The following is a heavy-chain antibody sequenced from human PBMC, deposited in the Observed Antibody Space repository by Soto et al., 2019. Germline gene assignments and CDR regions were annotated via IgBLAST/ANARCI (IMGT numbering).Heavy chain of an antibody. D-gene: IGHD4-17*01. CDR3: AGHGGYSY. CDR2: FIGSGADT. CDR1: GFTLRTNG. V-gene: IGHV3-23*01. Sequence: GGSLRLSCAATGFTLRTNGMSWVRQAPGKGLEWVSSFIGSGADTYYADSLKGRFTISRDNSKNTLYLQMNSLRAEDTALYYCAGHGGYSYLGQGTLVTVSS. J-gene: IGHJ4*02.